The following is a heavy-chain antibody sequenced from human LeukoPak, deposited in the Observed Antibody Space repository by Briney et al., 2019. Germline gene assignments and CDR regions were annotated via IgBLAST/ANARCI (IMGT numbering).Heavy chain of an antibody. V-gene: IGHV4-4*07. D-gene: IGHD3-3*01. J-gene: IGHJ6*03. CDR1: GGSISSYY. Sequence: SETLSLTCTVSGGSISSYYWSWIRQPAGKGLEWIGRIYTSGSTNYNPSLKSRVTMSVDTSKNQFSLKLSSVTAADTAVYYCARTRAPLFGVVAPYYYYYMDLWGKGTTVTVSS. CDR3: ARTRAPLFGVVAPYYYYYMDL. CDR2: IYTSGST.